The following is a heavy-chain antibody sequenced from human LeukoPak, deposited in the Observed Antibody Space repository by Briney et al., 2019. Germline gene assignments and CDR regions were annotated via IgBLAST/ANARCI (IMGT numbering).Heavy chain of an antibody. V-gene: IGHV3-30*18. CDR2: ISYDGNNK. CDR1: GFTFSSYS. J-gene: IGHJ4*02. Sequence: GGSLRLSCAASGFTFSSYSMNWVRQAPGKGLEWVALISYDGNNKNYVDSVKGRFTISRDNSKNTLYLQMNSLRAEDTAVYYCAKEGEYCGGDCFDYWGQGTLVTVSS. CDR3: AKEGEYCGGDCFDY. D-gene: IGHD2-21*01.